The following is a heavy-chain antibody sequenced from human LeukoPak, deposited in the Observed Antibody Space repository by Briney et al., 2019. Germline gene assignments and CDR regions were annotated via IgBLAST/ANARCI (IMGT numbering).Heavy chain of an antibody. J-gene: IGHJ4*02. CDR2: IVAGFGTG. CDR3: ARGFIGGNFLVNYFDY. Sequence: SVKVSCKASGGTFSSYAMSWVRQAPGQGLEWMGGIVAGFGTGNNAQKFQGRVTFTADESTNTAYMELSSLRSEDTAVYYCARGFIGGNFLVNYFDYWGQGTLVTVSS. CDR1: GGTFSSYA. V-gene: IGHV1-69*01. D-gene: IGHD3-16*01.